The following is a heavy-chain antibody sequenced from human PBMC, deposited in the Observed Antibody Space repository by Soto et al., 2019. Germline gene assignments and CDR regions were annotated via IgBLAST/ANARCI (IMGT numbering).Heavy chain of an antibody. CDR3: ARGEIAAAGTNYYYGMDV. V-gene: IGHV4-34*01. D-gene: IGHD6-13*01. J-gene: IGHJ6*02. CDR1: GGSLSGYY. Sequence: SETLSLTCAVYGGSLSGYYWSWIRQPPGKGLEWIGEINHSGSTNYNPSLKSRVTISVDTSKNQFSLKLSSVTAADTAVYYCARGEIAAAGTNYYYGMDVWGQGTTVTVSS. CDR2: INHSGST.